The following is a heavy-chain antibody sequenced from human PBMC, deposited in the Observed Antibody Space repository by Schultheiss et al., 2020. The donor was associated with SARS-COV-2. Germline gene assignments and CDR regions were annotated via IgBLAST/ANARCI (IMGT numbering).Heavy chain of an antibody. J-gene: IGHJ4*02. D-gene: IGHD5-12*01. Sequence: SVKVSCKASGGTFSSYAISWVRQAPGQGLEWMGGIIPIFGTANYAQKFQGRVTITADESTSTAYMELSSLRSEDTAVYYCARARFSGYDYTFEDYWGQGTLVTFSS. V-gene: IGHV1-69*13. CDR1: GGTFSSYA. CDR3: ARARFSGYDYTFEDY. CDR2: IIPIFGTA.